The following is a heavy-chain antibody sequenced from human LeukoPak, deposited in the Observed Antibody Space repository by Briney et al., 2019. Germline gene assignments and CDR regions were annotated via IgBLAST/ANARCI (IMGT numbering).Heavy chain of an antibody. CDR3: AREGRVSGYDFDC. Sequence: GGSLRLSCAASGFTFSNFWMSWVRQAPGKGLVWVSRINSDGSSITYADSVKGRFTISRDNAKNTLYLQMNSLRVEDTAVYYCAREGRVSGYDFDCWGQGTLVTVSS. CDR2: INSDGSSI. J-gene: IGHJ4*02. CDR1: GFTFSNFW. V-gene: IGHV3-74*03. D-gene: IGHD5-12*01.